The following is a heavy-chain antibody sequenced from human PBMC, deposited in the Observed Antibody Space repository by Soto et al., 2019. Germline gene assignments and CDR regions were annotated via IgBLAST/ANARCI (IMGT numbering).Heavy chain of an antibody. CDR1: EFTFSNYA. D-gene: IGHD6-13*01. Sequence: GGSLRLSCAASEFTFSNYAMSWVRQAPWKGLEWVSSISDNGGTTYYADSVKGRFTISRDNSKNTLYLQMNSLRAEDTAVYYWEKEPQQLLFCFDYWGRGTQVTVPS. CDR3: EKEPQQLLFCFDY. J-gene: IGHJ4*02. V-gene: IGHV3-23*01. CDR2: ISDNGGTT.